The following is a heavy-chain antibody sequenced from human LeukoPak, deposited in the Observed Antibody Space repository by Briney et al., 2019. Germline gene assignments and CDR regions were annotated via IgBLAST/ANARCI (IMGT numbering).Heavy chain of an antibody. J-gene: IGHJ5*02. CDR3: ARETHDFWIGNWFDP. Sequence: PSETLSLTCTVSGGSISSGSYYWGWVRQPPGKGLEWIGSIYYSGSTYYNPSLKSRVTISVDTSKNQFSLKLSSVTAADTAVYYCARETHDFWIGNWFDPWGQGTLVTVSS. D-gene: IGHD3-3*01. CDR2: IYYSGST. CDR1: GGSISSGSYY. V-gene: IGHV4-39*07.